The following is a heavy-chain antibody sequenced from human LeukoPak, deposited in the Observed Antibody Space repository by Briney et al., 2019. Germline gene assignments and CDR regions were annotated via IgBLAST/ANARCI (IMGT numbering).Heavy chain of an antibody. V-gene: IGHV3-7*01. D-gene: IGHD5-12*01. Sequence: GGFLRLSCAASGFTFSSYWMSWVRQAPGKGLEWVANIKQDGSEKYYVDSVKGRFTISRDNAKNALYLQMNSLRAEDTAVYYCARLKRGYSGYDFDYWGQGTLVTVSS. J-gene: IGHJ4*02. CDR2: IKQDGSEK. CDR1: GFTFSSYW. CDR3: ARLKRGYSGYDFDY.